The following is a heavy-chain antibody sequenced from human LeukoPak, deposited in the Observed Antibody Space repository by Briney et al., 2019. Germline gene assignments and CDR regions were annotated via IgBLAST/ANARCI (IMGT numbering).Heavy chain of an antibody. Sequence: ASVKVSCKSSGYSFTSYYMHWVRRAPGQGLEWMGIINLSAGSTSYAQKFEGRVTMTRDTSTSTVYMELSSLRSEDTAVYYCARGIFDFDYWGRGTLVTVSS. CDR3: ARGIFDFDY. V-gene: IGHV1-46*01. D-gene: IGHD3-3*01. J-gene: IGHJ4*02. CDR2: INLSAGST. CDR1: GYSFTSYY.